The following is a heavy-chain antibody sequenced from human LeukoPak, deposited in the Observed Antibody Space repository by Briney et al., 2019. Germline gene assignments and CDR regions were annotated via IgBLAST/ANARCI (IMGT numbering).Heavy chain of an antibody. J-gene: IGHJ4*02. CDR1: GYTFTGYY. CDR2: INPNSGGT. V-gene: IGHV1-2*04. Sequence: ASVKVSCKASGYTFTGYYMHWVRQAPGQGLEWVGWINPNSGGTNYAQKFQGWVTMTRDTSISTAYMELSRLRSDDTAVYYCARAIAAAGTLFDYWGQGTLVTVSS. CDR3: ARAIAAAGTLFDY. D-gene: IGHD6-13*01.